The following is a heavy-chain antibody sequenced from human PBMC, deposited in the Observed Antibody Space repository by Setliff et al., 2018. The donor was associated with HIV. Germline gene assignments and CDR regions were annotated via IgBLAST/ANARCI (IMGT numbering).Heavy chain of an antibody. J-gene: IGHJ4*02. D-gene: IGHD5-18*01. CDR1: GYTLTELS. V-gene: IGHV1-24*01. CDR2: FDPKDGKT. Sequence: ASVKVSCKVSGYTLTELSRHWVRQAPGKGLEWMGSFDPKDGKTRYAQKFQGRVTKTEDTSTDTAYMELSSLRAEDTAVYYCARDFSPDTGYYFDYWGQGTLVTVSS. CDR3: ARDFSPDTGYYFDY.